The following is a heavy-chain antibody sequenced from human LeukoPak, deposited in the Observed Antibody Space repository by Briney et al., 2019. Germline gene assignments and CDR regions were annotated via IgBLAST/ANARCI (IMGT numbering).Heavy chain of an antibody. V-gene: IGHV3-30*02. D-gene: IGHD2-2*01. CDR3: AKDRPSPGVVDY. J-gene: IGHJ4*02. CDR1: GFTFSSYG. CDR2: IRYDGSNK. Sequence: GGSLRLSCAASGFTFSSYGMHWVRQAPGKGLEWVAFIRYDGSNKYYADSVKGRFTISRDSSKNTLYLQMNSLRAEDTAVYYCAKDRPSPGVVDYWGQGTLVTVSS.